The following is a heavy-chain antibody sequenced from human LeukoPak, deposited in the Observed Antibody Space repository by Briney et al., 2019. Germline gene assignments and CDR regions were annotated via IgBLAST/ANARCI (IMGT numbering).Heavy chain of an antibody. V-gene: IGHV3-48*01. Sequence: PGGSLRLSCAASGFTFSSYSMNRVRQAPGKGLEWISYISSSSSTIYYADSVKGRFTISRDNAKNSLYLQMNSLRAEDTAVYYCARGGSLRFPLSSFGYWGQGTLVTVSS. D-gene: IGHD5-12*01. CDR1: GFTFSSYS. CDR2: ISSSSSTI. CDR3: ARGGSLRFPLSSFGY. J-gene: IGHJ4*02.